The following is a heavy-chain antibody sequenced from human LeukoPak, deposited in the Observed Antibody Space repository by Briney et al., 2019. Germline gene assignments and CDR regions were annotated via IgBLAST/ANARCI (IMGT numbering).Heavy chain of an antibody. D-gene: IGHD3-10*01. Sequence: GGSLRLSCAASGFMFSTYYMTWIRQAPGKGLEWVAYISGSGHTIEYADSVKGRFTISRDNAKTSVYLDMNNLTAEDTAVYYCVRLIRGATFDPWGRGALVAVSS. J-gene: IGHJ5*02. V-gene: IGHV3-11*01. CDR3: VRLIRGATFDP. CDR2: ISGSGHTI. CDR1: GFMFSTYY.